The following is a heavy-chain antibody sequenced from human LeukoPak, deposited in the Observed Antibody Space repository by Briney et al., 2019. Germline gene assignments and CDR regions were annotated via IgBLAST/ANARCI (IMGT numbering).Heavy chain of an antibody. Sequence: SETLSLTCTVSVGSISSSSYYWGWIRQPPGKGLEWIGSIYYSGSTYYNPSLKSRVTISVDTSKNQFSLKLSSVTAADTAVYYCARQLYVVVVPAAMAWGYWGQGTLVTVSS. CDR2: IYYSGST. D-gene: IGHD2-2*01. J-gene: IGHJ4*02. CDR3: ARQLYVVVVPAAMAWGY. V-gene: IGHV4-39*01. CDR1: VGSISSSSYY.